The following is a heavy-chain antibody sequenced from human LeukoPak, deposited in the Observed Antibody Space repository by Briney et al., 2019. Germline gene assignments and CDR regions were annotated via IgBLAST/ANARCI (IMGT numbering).Heavy chain of an antibody. J-gene: IGHJ3*02. V-gene: IGHV4-34*01. CDR2: INHSGST. CDR3: ARLSQIVAFDI. CDR1: GGSFSGYY. D-gene: IGHD6-6*01. Sequence: SETLSLTCAVYGGSFSGYYWSWIRQPPGKGLEWIGEINHSGSTNYNPSLKSRVTISVDTSKNQFSLKLSSATAADTAVYYCARLSQIVAFDIWGQGTMVTVSS.